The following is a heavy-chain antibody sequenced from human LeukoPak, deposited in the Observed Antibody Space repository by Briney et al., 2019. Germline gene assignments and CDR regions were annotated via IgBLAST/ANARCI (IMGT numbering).Heavy chain of an antibody. CDR2: IYYSGST. V-gene: IGHV4-59*01. Sequence: SETLSLTCTVSGGSISSYYWSWIRQPPGKGLEWIGYIYYSGSTNYNPSLKSRVTISVDTSKNQFSLKLSSVTAADTAVYYCARDKDAFDIWGQGTKVTVSS. CDR1: GGSISSYY. J-gene: IGHJ3*02. CDR3: ARDKDAFDI.